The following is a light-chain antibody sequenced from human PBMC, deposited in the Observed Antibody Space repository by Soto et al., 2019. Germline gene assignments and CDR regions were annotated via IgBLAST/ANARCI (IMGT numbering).Light chain of an antibody. Sequence: IGRTLSKTALSVSPDGMSTLACSASQSVSSNLAWYQQKPGQAPRLLISGASTRATGVPARFSGSGSGTEFTLTITSLQSEDFAVYCCQQYHNWPLTFGPGTRLAIK. CDR2: GAS. V-gene: IGKV3D-15*01. CDR1: QSVSSN. CDR3: QQYHNWPLT. J-gene: IGKJ5*01.